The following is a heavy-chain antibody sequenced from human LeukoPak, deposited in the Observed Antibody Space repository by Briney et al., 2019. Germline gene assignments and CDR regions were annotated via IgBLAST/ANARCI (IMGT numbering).Heavy chain of an antibody. D-gene: IGHD3-3*01. V-gene: IGHV4-61*02. CDR2: FYNSGRT. Sequence: SETLSLTCTVSGGSISSGSYYWNWIRQPAGKGLEWIGRFYNSGRTNFNPSLKSRVTISADTSKNQFSLKVRSVTAADTAVYYCARADLKSDWFDPWGQGTLVTVSS. CDR1: GGSISSGSYY. CDR3: ARADLKSDWFDP. J-gene: IGHJ5*02.